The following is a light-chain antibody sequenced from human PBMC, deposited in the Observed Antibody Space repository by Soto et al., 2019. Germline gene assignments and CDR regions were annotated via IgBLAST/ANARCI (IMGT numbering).Light chain of an antibody. CDR3: QQYFSYPLT. CDR1: QSPGTW. CDR2: DVS. J-gene: IGKJ4*01. V-gene: IGKV1-5*01. Sequence: DIQMTQSPSTLSASVGDRVIITCRASQSPGTWMAWYQQKPGPAPVLLIYDVSKLESGVPSRFSGRASGTEFTLTITSLQPDDFATYYCQQYFSYPLTFGGGTKVEIK.